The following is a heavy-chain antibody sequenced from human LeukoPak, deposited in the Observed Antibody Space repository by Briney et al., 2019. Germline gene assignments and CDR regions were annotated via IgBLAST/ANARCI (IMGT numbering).Heavy chain of an antibody. V-gene: IGHV3-48*03. Sequence: GGSLRLSCAASGFTFSSYEMNWVRQAPGKGLEWVSYISSSGSTIYYADSVKGRFTISRDNAKNSLYLQMNSLRAEDTAVYYCARELSRYCSSTSCYAGAGIRYAFDIWGQGTMVTVSS. J-gene: IGHJ3*02. CDR3: ARELSRYCSSTSCYAGAGIRYAFDI. CDR1: GFTFSSYE. D-gene: IGHD2-2*01. CDR2: ISSSGSTI.